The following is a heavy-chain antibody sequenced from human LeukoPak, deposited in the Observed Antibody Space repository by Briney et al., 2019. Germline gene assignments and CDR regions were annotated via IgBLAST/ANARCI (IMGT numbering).Heavy chain of an antibody. V-gene: IGHV1-18*01. Sequence: ASVKVSCKASGYTFTNYGISWVRQAPGQGLEWMRRISAYNGNTNYAQKFQGRVTMTTDTSTTTAYMELRSLRSDDTAVYYCARDYAAAAGTSDYWGQGTLVTVSS. CDR3: ARDYAAAAGTSDY. J-gene: IGHJ4*02. CDR1: GYTFTNYG. CDR2: ISAYNGNT. D-gene: IGHD6-13*01.